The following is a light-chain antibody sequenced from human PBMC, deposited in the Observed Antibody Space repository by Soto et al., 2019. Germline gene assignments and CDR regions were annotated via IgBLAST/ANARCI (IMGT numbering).Light chain of an antibody. V-gene: IGLV2-14*01. Sequence: QSALTQPTSVSGSPGQSVTISCTGASSDVGGHNYVSWYQQHPGIAPKLVIYEVSNRPSGVPNRFSGSKSDNTASLTISGLQAEDEADYYCTSYAGSSNVFGTGTKLTVL. CDR1: SSDVGGHNY. CDR3: TSYAGSSNV. J-gene: IGLJ1*01. CDR2: EVS.